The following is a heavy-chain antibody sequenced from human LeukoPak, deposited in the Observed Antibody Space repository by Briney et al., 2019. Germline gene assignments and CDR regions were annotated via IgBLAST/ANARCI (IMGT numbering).Heavy chain of an antibody. D-gene: IGHD2-2*01. CDR1: GFTFSSYG. CDR2: IWYDGSNK. CDR3: ARLASSSTSSYGMDV. V-gene: IGHV3-33*01. Sequence: GGSLRLSCAASGFTFSSYGMHWVRQAPGKGLEWVAVIWYDGSNKYYADSVKGRFTISRDNSKNTLYLQMNSLRAEDTAVYYCARLASSSTSSYGMDVWGQGTTVTVSS. J-gene: IGHJ6*02.